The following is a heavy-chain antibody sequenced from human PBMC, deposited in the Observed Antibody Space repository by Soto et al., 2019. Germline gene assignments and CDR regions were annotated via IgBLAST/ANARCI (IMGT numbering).Heavy chain of an antibody. Sequence: QVQLVQSGAEVKKPGSSVKVSCKASGGTFSSYAGNCVLHAPGQGLEWVGGIIPASGAADYAQKFRARVTINADESPATVYMELNRLRSEDTAVYYWAIDSSGGTILFDRWGQGTLVTVSS. D-gene: IGHD3-22*01. CDR3: AIDSSGGTILFDR. J-gene: IGHJ5*02. V-gene: IGHV1-69*12. CDR1: GGTFSSYA. CDR2: IIPASGAA.